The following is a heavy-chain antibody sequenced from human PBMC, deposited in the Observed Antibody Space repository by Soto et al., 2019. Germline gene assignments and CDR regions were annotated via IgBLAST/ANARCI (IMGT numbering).Heavy chain of an antibody. CDR3: AREAYYDSSGYYLSYFDY. D-gene: IGHD3-22*01. Sequence: GGSLRLSCAASGFIVSNTYMSWVRQAPGKGLEWVAVIWYDGSNKYYADSVKGRFTISRDNSKNTLYLQMNSLRAEDTAVYYCAREAYYDSSGYYLSYFDYWGQGTLVTVSS. V-gene: IGHV3-33*08. CDR2: IWYDGSNK. J-gene: IGHJ4*02. CDR1: GFIVSNTY.